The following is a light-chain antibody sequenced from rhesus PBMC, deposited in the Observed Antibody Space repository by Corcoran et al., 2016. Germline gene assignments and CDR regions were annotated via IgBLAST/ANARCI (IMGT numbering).Light chain of an antibody. CDR3: LQYSSSPWT. CDR2: TAS. CDR1: QGISSW. J-gene: IGKJ1*01. Sequence: DIQMTQSPSSLSASVGDTVTITCQASQGISSWLAGYQQKPGKAPKLLIYTASRLQSGVPSRFSGSGSGTDFTLTISSLQPEDFATFYCLQYSSSPWTFGQGTKVEIK. V-gene: IGKV1-22*01.